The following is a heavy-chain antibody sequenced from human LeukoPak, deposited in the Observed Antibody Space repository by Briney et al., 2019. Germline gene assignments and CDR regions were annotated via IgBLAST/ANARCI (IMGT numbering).Heavy chain of an antibody. D-gene: IGHD6-25*01. CDR2: IWYDGSDK. J-gene: IGHJ4*02. CDR3: ARDQAAIDY. V-gene: IGHV3-33*01. CDR1: GFTFSSYG. Sequence: PGRSLGLSCAASGFTFSSYGMHWVRQAPGKGLEWVAVIWYDGSDKYYADSVKGRFTISRDNSKNTLYLQMNSLRAEDTAVYYCARDQAAIDYWGQGTLVTVSS.